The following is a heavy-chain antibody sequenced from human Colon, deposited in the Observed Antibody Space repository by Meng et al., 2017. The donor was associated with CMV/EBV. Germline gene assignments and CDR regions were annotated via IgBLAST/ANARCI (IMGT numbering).Heavy chain of an antibody. CDR2: IHINGGDE. V-gene: IGHV3-30*02. D-gene: IGHD3-3*01. Sequence: GESLKISCAASGFTFSASTMHWVRQTPGKVLEWVSFIHINGGDEQYADAVRGRFTISRDNSKNTLYLQMSSLRADDTAMYYCADDFWMERGYWGPGTLVTVSS. J-gene: IGHJ4*02. CDR3: ADDFWMERGY. CDR1: GFTFSAST.